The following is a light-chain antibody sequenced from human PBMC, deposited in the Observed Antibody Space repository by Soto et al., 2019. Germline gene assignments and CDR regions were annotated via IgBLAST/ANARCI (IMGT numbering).Light chain of an antibody. CDR1: SSDIGAYNY. CDR2: GVT. V-gene: IGLV2-14*01. CDR3: FSHRSGDSHV. Sequence: QSVLTQPGSVSGSPGQSITISCTGTSSDIGAYNYVSWYQQYPGKAPKLMIYGVTNRPSGVSNRFSGSKTGNTASLTISGLQAEDEADYYCFSHRSGDSHVFGTGTKVTV. J-gene: IGLJ1*01.